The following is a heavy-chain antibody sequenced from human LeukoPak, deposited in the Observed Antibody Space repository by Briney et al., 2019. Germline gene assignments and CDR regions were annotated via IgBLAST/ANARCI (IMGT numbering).Heavy chain of an antibody. CDR2: ISSSSSYI. D-gene: IGHD2-15*01. Sequence: GGSLRLSCAASGFTFSSYSMNWVRQAPGKGLEWVSSISSSSSYIYYADSVKGRFTISRDNAKNSLYLQMNSLRAEDTAVYYCASSLVVVAATQNGVDYWGQGTLVTVSS. CDR3: ASSLVVVAATQNGVDY. CDR1: GFTFSSYS. J-gene: IGHJ4*02. V-gene: IGHV3-21*01.